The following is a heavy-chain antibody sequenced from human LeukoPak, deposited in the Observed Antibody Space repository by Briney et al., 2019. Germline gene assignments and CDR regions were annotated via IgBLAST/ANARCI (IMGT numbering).Heavy chain of an antibody. CDR2: IYHIGTT. D-gene: IGHD6-13*01. Sequence: SETLSLTCTVSGGSINGHYWSWIRQPPGKGLEWIGYIYHIGTTNYNPSLKSRVTISVDTSKNQFSLKLTSVTAADTAVYYCARQNPAAAGQGLDYWGQGTLVTVSS. J-gene: IGHJ4*02. V-gene: IGHV4-59*08. CDR3: ARQNPAAAGQGLDY. CDR1: GGSINGHY.